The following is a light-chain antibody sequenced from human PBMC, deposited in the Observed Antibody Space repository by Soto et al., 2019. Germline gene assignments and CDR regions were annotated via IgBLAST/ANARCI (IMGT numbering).Light chain of an antibody. CDR3: QQYGSSSWT. Sequence: ELVITQSPDTLSLSPGERATLSCRASQTVSSNYLAWYQQKPGQAPRLLIYGASSRATGIPDRFSGSGSGTEFTLTISRLEPEDFAVYECQQYGSSSWTFGQGTKVDIK. J-gene: IGKJ1*01. V-gene: IGKV3-20*01. CDR2: GAS. CDR1: QTVSSNY.